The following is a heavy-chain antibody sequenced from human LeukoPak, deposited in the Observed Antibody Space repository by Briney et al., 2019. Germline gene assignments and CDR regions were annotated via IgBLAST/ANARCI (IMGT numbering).Heavy chain of an antibody. Sequence: GGSLRLSCAASGFTFSSYEMNWVRQAPGKGLEWVSYISSSGSTIYYADSVKGRFTISRDNAKNSLYLQMNSPRAEDTAVYYCASVVRGVMSYYFDYWGQGTLVTVSS. CDR2: ISSSGSTI. J-gene: IGHJ4*02. CDR3: ASVVRGVMSYYFDY. CDR1: GFTFSSYE. V-gene: IGHV3-48*03. D-gene: IGHD3-10*01.